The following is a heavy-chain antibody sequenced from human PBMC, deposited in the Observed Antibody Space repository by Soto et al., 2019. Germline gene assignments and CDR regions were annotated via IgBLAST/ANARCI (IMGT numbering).Heavy chain of an antibody. CDR2: IIPISGRT. J-gene: IGHJ5*02. CDR3: ATRSTQGRWLEFADT. D-gene: IGHD5-12*01. V-gene: IGHV1-69*01. Sequence: QVQLLQSGAEVKRPGSSVKVSCEASGGTFSSLGFTWVRQAPGQGLEWMGGIIPISGRTTFAQKFQGRVTISADASKRTIYMALTTLTSNDTATYYCATRSTQGRWLEFADTWGQGTLVTVSS. CDR1: GGTFSSLG.